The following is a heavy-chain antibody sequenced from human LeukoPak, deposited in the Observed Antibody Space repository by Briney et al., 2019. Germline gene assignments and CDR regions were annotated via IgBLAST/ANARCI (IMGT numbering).Heavy chain of an antibody. J-gene: IGHJ6*04. V-gene: IGHV3-48*04. CDR2: ISSSSSTI. CDR1: GFTFSSYG. Sequence: HSGRSLRLSCAASGFTFSSYGMHWVRQAPGKGLEWVSYISSSSSTIYYADSVKGRFTISRDNAKNSVYLQMKGLRAEDTAVYYCARDVQTTDSSGWYVDYHYYYGMDVWGKGTTVTVSS. D-gene: IGHD6-19*01. CDR3: ARDVQTTDSSGWYVDYHYYYGMDV.